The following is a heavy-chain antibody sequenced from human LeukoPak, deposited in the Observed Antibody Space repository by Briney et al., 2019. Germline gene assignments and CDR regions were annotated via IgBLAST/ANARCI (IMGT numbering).Heavy chain of an antibody. Sequence: GESLRLSCAASGFTVSSNYMSWVRRAPGKGLEWVSVIYSGGSTYYADSVKGRFTISRDNSKNTLYLQMNSLRAEDTAVYYCARSPQYYYGSGSYYNAPYFDYWGQGTLVTVSS. CDR2: IYSGGST. CDR1: GFTVSSNY. J-gene: IGHJ4*02. V-gene: IGHV3-53*01. D-gene: IGHD3-10*01. CDR3: ARSPQYYYGSGSYYNAPYFDY.